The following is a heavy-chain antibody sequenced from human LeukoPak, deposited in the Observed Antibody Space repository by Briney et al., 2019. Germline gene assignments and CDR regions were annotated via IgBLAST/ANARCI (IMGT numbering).Heavy chain of an antibody. V-gene: IGHV3-21*01. J-gene: IGHJ4*02. CDR1: GFTFSSYS. Sequence: GGSLRLSCAASGFTFSSYSMNWVRQAPGKGLEWVSSISSSSSYIYYADSVKGRFTISRDNAKNSLYLQMNSLRAEDTAVYYCASGQWQLSRYDYWGQGTQVTVSS. CDR3: ASGQWQLSRYDY. D-gene: IGHD1-26*01. CDR2: ISSSSSYI.